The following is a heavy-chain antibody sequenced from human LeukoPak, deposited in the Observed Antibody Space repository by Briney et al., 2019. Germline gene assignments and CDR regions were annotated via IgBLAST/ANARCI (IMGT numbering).Heavy chain of an antibody. CDR1: GFTFSSYA. Sequence: PGRSLRLSCAASGFTFSSYAMHWVRQAPGKGLEWVAVISYDGSNKYYADSVKGRFTISRDNSKNTLYLQMNSLRAEDTAVYYCARDGDYDILTGYFDYWGQGTLVTVSS. CDR2: ISYDGSNK. J-gene: IGHJ4*02. V-gene: IGHV3-30*01. CDR3: ARDGDYDILTGYFDY. D-gene: IGHD3-9*01.